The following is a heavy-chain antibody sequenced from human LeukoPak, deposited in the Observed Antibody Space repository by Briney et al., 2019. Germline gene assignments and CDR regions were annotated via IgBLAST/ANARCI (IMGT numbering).Heavy chain of an antibody. V-gene: IGHV4-34*01. CDR2: INHSGST. CDR1: GGSISSYY. CDR3: ARTDTAMARGSDY. Sequence: PSETLSLTCTVSGGSISSYYWSWIRQPPGKGLEWIGEINHSGSTNYNPSLKSRVTISVDTSKNQFSLKLSSVTAADTAVYYCARTDTAMARGSDYWGQGTLVTVSS. D-gene: IGHD5-18*01. J-gene: IGHJ4*02.